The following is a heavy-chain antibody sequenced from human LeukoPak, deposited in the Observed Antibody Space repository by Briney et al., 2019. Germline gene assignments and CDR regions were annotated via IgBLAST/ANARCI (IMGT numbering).Heavy chain of an antibody. V-gene: IGHV3-7*01. J-gene: IGHJ4*02. CDR3: ARDQSIHDYVWGSYRPFDY. CDR1: GFSFGSYW. D-gene: IGHD3-16*02. Sequence: GGSLRLSCAASGFSFGSYWMSWVRQAPGKGLEGVANIKQDGSEKYYVDSVKGRFTISRDNAKNSLYLQMNSLRAEDTAVYYCARDQSIHDYVWGSYRPFDYWGQGILVAVSS. CDR2: IKQDGSEK.